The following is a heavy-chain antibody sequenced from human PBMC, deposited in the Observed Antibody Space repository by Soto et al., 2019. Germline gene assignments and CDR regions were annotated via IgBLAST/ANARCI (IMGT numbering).Heavy chain of an antibody. CDR1: GFTFSSYW. CDR2: IKQDGSEK. CDR3: AREDTDLITMVRGVFDY. V-gene: IGHV3-7*01. Sequence: EVQLVESGGGLVQPGGSLRLSCAASGFTFSSYWMSWVRQAPGKGLEWVANIKQDGSEKYYVDSVKGRFTISRHNAKNSLYLQMNSLRAEDTAVYYCAREDTDLITMVRGVFDYWGQGTLVTVSS. J-gene: IGHJ4*02. D-gene: IGHD3-10*01.